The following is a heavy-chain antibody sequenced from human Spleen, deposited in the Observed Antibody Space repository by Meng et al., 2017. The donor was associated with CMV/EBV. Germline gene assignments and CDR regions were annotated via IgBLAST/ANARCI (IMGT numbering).Heavy chain of an antibody. J-gene: IGHJ6*02. CDR3: AKGKGYCSSTSCYTSGYYYDMDV. V-gene: IGHV3-30*02. Sequence: GESLKISCKASFNIPYYGIHWVRQTPGRGLEWVAFIVYDASSKFYADSVKGRFTISRDNSKNTLYLQMNSLRAEDTAVYYCAKGKGYCSSTSCYTSGYYYDMDVWGQGTTVTVSS. D-gene: IGHD2-2*02. CDR1: FNIPYYG. CDR2: IVYDASSK.